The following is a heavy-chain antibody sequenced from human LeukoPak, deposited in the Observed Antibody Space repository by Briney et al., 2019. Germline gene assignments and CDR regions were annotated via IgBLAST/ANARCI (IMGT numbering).Heavy chain of an antibody. CDR3: AKIVVVPAAIRDDY. D-gene: IGHD2-2*02. Sequence: QPGGSLRLSCAASGFTFSSYAMSWVRQAPGKGLEWVSAISGSGGSTYYADPVKGRFTISRDNSKNTLYLQMHSLRAEDTAVYYCAKIVVVPAAIRDDYWGQGTLVTVSS. CDR2: ISGSGGST. V-gene: IGHV3-23*01. CDR1: GFTFSSYA. J-gene: IGHJ4*02.